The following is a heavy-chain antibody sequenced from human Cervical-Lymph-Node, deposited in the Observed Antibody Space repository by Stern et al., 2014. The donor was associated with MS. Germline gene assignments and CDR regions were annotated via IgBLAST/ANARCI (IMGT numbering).Heavy chain of an antibody. D-gene: IGHD6-19*01. J-gene: IGHJ4*02. CDR3: ARAGGWYSPVDY. V-gene: IGHV3-11*01. CDR2: MGGSGQTI. Sequence: VQLVESGGALVKPGGSLRLSCATSGFTFSGIYITWIRQSPGRGLEWVSYMGGSGQTIYYAESVKGRFTVSKDNAKNSVYLQMNSLRDEDTGVYYCARAGGWYSPVDYWGQGTLVNVSS. CDR1: GFTFSGIY.